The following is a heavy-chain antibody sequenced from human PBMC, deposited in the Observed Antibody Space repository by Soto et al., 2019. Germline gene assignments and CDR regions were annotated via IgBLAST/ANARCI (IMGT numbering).Heavy chain of an antibody. CDR2: INPNSGGT. J-gene: IGHJ6*02. CDR3: ARDGLYYYDSSGYLARDYYYYGMDV. V-gene: IGHV1-2*04. Sequence: GASVKVSCKASGYTFTGYYMRWVRQAPGQGLEWMGWINPNSGGTNYAQKFQGWVTMTRDTSISTAYMELSRLRSDDTAVYYCARDGLYYYDSSGYLARDYYYYGMDVWGQGTTVTVSS. D-gene: IGHD3-22*01. CDR1: GYTFTGYY.